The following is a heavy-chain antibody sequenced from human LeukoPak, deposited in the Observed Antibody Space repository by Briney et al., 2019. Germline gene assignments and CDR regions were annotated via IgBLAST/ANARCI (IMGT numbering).Heavy chain of an antibody. D-gene: IGHD3-10*01. J-gene: IGHJ6*02. Sequence: GRSLRLSCAASGFTFSSYGMHWVRQAPGKGLEWVAVISYDGSNKYYADSVKGRFTISRDNSKNTLYLQMNSLRAEDTAVYYCAKVLCFGVNGMDVWGQGTTVTVSS. CDR1: GFTFSSYG. CDR2: ISYDGSNK. CDR3: AKVLCFGVNGMDV. V-gene: IGHV3-30*18.